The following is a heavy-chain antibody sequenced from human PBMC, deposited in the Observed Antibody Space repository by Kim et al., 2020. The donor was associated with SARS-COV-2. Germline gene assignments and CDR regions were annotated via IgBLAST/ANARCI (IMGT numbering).Heavy chain of an antibody. CDR2: MNPNSGNT. V-gene: IGHV1-8*01. CDR3: ARALLAYDSSGYYYVEAFDI. CDR1: GYTFTSYD. J-gene: IGHJ3*02. Sequence: ASVKVSCKASGYTFTSYDINWVRQATGQGLEWMGWMNPNSGNTGYAQKFQGRVTMTRNTSISTAYMELSSLRSEDTAVYYCARALLAYDSSGYYYVEAFDIWGQGTMVTVSS. D-gene: IGHD3-22*01.